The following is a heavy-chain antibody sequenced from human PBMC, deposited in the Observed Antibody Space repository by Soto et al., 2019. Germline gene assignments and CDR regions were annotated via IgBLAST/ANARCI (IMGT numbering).Heavy chain of an antibody. Sequence: PGESLKISCKGFGYTFTNYWINWERQMPGKGLEWMGRIDPSDSYTDYSPSFQGHVTISADKSINTAFLEWSSLKASDTAMYYCARHLGEQWLDFDYWGQGTLVTVSS. CDR2: IDPSDSYT. CDR3: ARHLGEQWLDFDY. CDR1: GYTFTNYW. J-gene: IGHJ4*02. V-gene: IGHV5-10-1*01. D-gene: IGHD6-19*01.